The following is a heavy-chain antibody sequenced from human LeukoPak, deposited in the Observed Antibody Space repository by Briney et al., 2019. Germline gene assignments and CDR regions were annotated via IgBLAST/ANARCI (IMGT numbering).Heavy chain of an antibody. Sequence: SQTLSLTCALSGDSISYESYYWNSIRQAPGKGPEWIGNIYRGRTRLKPSLTSRVALSVDMSTSQLSLSLTSVTAADTAIYYCAGEGEYGDSYAWGQGALVIVSA. V-gene: IGHV4-30-2*01. CDR3: AGEGEYGDSYA. CDR2: IYRGRT. CDR1: GDSISYESYY. J-gene: IGHJ5*02. D-gene: IGHD2-21*01.